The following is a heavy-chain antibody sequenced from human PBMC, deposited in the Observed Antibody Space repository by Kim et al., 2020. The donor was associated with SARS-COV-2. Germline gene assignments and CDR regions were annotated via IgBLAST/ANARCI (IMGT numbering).Heavy chain of an antibody. CDR1: GGSINSSSYY. CDR3: ARHRLDCSGGSCTTYF. D-gene: IGHD2-15*01. V-gene: IGHV4-39*01. CDR2: IDYSGST. Sequence: SETLSLTCTVSGGSINSSSYYWGWIRQPPGKGLEWIGSIDYSGSTYYNPSLKSRVTISVDTYKNQFSLKLSSVTAADTAVYYCARHRLDCSGGSCTTYF. J-gene: IGHJ4*01.